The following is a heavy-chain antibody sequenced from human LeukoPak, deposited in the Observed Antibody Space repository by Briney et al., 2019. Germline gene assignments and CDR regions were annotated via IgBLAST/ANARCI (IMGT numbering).Heavy chain of an antibody. D-gene: IGHD3-9*01. V-gene: IGHV4-30-2*01. CDR1: GGSISSGGYY. CDR2: IYHSGST. J-gene: IGHJ4*02. Sequence: PSETLSLTCTVSGGSISSGGYYWSWIRQPPGKGLEWIGYIYHSGSTYYNPSLKSRGTISVDRSKNQFSLKLSSVPAADTAVYYCARHTWLSTQSSFDYWGQGILVTVSS. CDR3: ARHTWLSTQSSFDY.